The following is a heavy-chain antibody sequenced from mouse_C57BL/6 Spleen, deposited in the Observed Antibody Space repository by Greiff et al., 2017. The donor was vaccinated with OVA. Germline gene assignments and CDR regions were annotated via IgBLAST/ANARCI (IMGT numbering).Heavy chain of an antibody. Sequence: VQLQQSGPELVKPGASVKISCKASGYAFSSSWMNWVKQRPGKGLEWIGRIYPGDGDTNYNGKFKGKATLTADKSSSTADMQLSSLTSEDSAVYFCARDYYGSSFFDYWGQGTTLTVSS. J-gene: IGHJ2*01. CDR3: ARDYYGSSFFDY. CDR2: IYPGDGDT. CDR1: GYAFSSSW. D-gene: IGHD1-1*01. V-gene: IGHV1-82*01.